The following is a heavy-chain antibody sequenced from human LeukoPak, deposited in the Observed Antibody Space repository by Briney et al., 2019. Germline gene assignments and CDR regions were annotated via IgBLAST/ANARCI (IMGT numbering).Heavy chain of an antibody. V-gene: IGHV4-59*01. CDR1: GGSIRGYY. D-gene: IGHD3-10*01. Sequence: SQTLSLTCNVSGGSIRGYYWSWIRQPPGKGLEWIGYIYSSGSTNYNPSLKSRVTMSVDTSKNQFSLKVSSVTAADTAVYYCARVFDSGSQAYFYYMDVWGKGTTVTIFS. CDR2: IYSSGST. J-gene: IGHJ6*03. CDR3: ARVFDSGSQAYFYYMDV.